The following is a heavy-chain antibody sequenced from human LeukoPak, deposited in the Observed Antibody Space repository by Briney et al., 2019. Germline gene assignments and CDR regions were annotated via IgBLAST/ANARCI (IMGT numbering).Heavy chain of an antibody. CDR3: ARSITIFGVVILYFDY. CDR2: ISAYNGNT. V-gene: IGHV1-18*01. J-gene: IGHJ4*02. D-gene: IGHD3-3*01. Sequence: ASVKVSCKASGYTFTSYGISWVRQAPGQGLEWKGWISAYNGNTNYAQKLQGRVTMTTDTSTSTAYMELRSLRSDDTAVYYCARSITIFGVVILYFDYWGQGTLVTVSS. CDR1: GYTFTSYG.